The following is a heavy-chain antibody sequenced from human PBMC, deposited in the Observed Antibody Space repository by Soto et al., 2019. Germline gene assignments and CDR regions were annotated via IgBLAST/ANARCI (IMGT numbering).Heavy chain of an antibody. Sequence: QVQLQESGPGLVKPSETLSLTCTVSGGSVSSGSYYWSWIRQPPGKGLEWIGYIYYSGSTNYNLSLTSRVTIAVDTSKNQFSLRLSSVTAADTAVYYCARDQSDDSSGYRHHDAFDIWGQGTMVTVSS. J-gene: IGHJ3*02. D-gene: IGHD3-22*01. CDR3: ARDQSDDSSGYRHHDAFDI. CDR1: GGSVSSGSYY. V-gene: IGHV4-61*01. CDR2: IYYSGST.